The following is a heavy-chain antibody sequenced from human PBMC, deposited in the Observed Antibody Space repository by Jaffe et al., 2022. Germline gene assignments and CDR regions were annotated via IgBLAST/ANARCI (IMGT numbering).Heavy chain of an antibody. CDR2: IRTKRNSYTT. D-gene: IGHD1-26*01. J-gene: IGHJ4*02. Sequence: EVQVVESGGGLVQPGGSLKLSCVTSGFIFSDSAMHWVRQASGKGLEWVARIRTKRNSYTTVYAASVKGRFTISRDDSKNTAYLEMNSLKTDDTAVYYCTRLGVVGASVDYWGQGTLVTVSS. CDR3: TRLGVVGASVDY. CDR1: GFIFSDSA. V-gene: IGHV3-73*02.